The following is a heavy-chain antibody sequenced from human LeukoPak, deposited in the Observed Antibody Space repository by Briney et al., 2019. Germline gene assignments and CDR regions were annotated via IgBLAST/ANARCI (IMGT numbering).Heavy chain of an antibody. CDR2: ISGSGHRT. J-gene: IGHJ4*02. Sequence: GGSLRLSCAASGFTFSSYAMSWVRQAPGKGLEWVSAISGSGHRTYYADSVKGRFTISRDNSKNTLYLQMNSLRAEDTAVYYCAKPNYYDSSGYLFDYWGQGTLVTVSS. V-gene: IGHV3-23*01. D-gene: IGHD3-22*01. CDR3: AKPNYYDSSGYLFDY. CDR1: GFTFSSYA.